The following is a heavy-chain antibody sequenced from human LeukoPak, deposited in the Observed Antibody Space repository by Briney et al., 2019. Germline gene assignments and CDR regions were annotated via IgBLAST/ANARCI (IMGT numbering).Heavy chain of an antibody. CDR1: GFSFGSYG. D-gene: IGHD5-18*01. Sequence: GGSLRLSCAASGFSFGSYGIHWVRQAPGKGLEWVAVISHEGSNQYYADSVKGRFTISRDNSKNMVYLQMNGLRAEDTAVYYCASGGYSYGYSDHWGQGTLVTVSS. J-gene: IGHJ4*02. CDR3: ASGGYSYGYSDH. V-gene: IGHV3-30*03. CDR2: ISHEGSNQ.